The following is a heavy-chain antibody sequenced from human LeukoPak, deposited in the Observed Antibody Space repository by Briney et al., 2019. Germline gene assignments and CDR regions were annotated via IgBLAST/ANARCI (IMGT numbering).Heavy chain of an antibody. J-gene: IGHJ6*02. CDR1: GFTFSSHW. CDR3: AKSGLDYGMDV. V-gene: IGHV3-30*18. CDR2: ISYDGSNK. D-gene: IGHD3/OR15-3a*01. Sequence: GSLRLSCAASGFTFSSHWMHWVRQAPGKGLEWVAVISYDGSNKYYADSVKGRFTISRDNSKNTLYLQMNSLRAEDTAVYYCAKSGLDYGMDVWGQGTTVTVSS.